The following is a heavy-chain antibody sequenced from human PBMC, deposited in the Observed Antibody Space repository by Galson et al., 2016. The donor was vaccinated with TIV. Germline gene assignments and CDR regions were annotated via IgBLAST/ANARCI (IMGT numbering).Heavy chain of an antibody. Sequence: SLRLSCAASGLLVSDSYMSWVRQPPGEGLEWVSIIYPSGASYYPESTESVKGRFTISRDNSKNTVFLQINSLRDEDTAVYYCATSTMPNLGDYWGQGTLVTVST. CDR1: GLLVSDSY. J-gene: IGHJ4*02. CDR3: ATSTMPNLGDY. CDR2: IYPSGAS. V-gene: IGHV3-53*05. D-gene: IGHD7-27*01.